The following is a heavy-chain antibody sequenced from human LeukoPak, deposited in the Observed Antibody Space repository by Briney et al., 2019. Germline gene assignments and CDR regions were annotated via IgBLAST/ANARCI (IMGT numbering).Heavy chain of an antibody. V-gene: IGHV3-30*02. J-gene: IGHJ6*02. CDR3: AKDALLWFGELFGGMDV. D-gene: IGHD3-10*01. Sequence: GGSLRLSCAASGFMFSNYGMHWVRQAPGRGLEWLTFIRSDGSNKYYVDSVKGRFTISRDNSKNTLSLQMNSLRTEDTAVYYCAKDALLWFGELFGGMDVWGQGTTVTVSS. CDR1: GFMFSNYG. CDR2: IRSDGSNK.